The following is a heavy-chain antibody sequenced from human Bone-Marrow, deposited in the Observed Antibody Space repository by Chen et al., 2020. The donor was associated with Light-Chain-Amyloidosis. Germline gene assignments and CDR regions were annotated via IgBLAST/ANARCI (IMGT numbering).Heavy chain of an antibody. V-gene: IGHV5-51*01. Sequence: EVQLAQSGPEVKKPGESLKISCKGSGYTFPNYWIGWVRQMPGKGLEWMGVIYPDDSDAGYSPSFEGQVPSSADMSITTASLQGRSLKASDTAMYYCARRRDGYNFDYWGQGTLVTVSS. D-gene: IGHD5-12*01. J-gene: IGHJ4*02. CDR2: IYPDDSDA. CDR3: ARRRDGYNFDY. CDR1: GYTFPNYW.